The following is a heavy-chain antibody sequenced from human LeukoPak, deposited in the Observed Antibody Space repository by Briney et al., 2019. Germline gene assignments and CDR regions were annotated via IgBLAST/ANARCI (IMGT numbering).Heavy chain of an antibody. D-gene: IGHD3-10*01. V-gene: IGHV3-20*04. J-gene: IGHJ3*02. CDR2: LNWNGGST. CDR1: GFTFDDYG. CDR3: ARDYPDYYGSGSYLFGAFDI. Sequence: GGSLRLSCAASGFTFDDYGISGVRQAPGKGLEWGSGLNWNGGSTGYADSVKGRFTISRDNDKNSLYLQMNSLRAEDTALYYCARDYPDYYGSGSYLFGAFDIWGQGTMVTVSS.